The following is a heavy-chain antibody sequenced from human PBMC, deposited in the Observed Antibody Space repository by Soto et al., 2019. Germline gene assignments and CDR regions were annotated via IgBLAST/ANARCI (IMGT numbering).Heavy chain of an antibody. J-gene: IGHJ4*02. CDR2: ISSGGST. V-gene: IGHV4-31*03. D-gene: IGHD5-18*01. Sequence: QVQLQESGPGLVKPSPTLSLNCTVSGGSINNGGYCWSWIRQHPGKGLDWIGCISSGGSTSYNPSLKSRVIISVDTSKHQFSLKMTSVTASETAVYYCSRGILVWGQGALITVSS. CDR1: GGSINNGGYC. CDR3: SRGILV.